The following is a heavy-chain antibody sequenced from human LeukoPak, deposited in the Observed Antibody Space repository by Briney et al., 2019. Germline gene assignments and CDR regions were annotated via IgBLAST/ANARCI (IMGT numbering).Heavy chain of an antibody. CDR1: GFTFGDYA. D-gene: IGHD4/OR15-4a*01. V-gene: IGHV3-49*04. CDR2: IRSKAYGGTT. CDR3: TSSYAKSLIDY. Sequence: PGGSLRLSCTASGFTFGDYAMSWVRQAPGKGLEWVGFIRSKAYGGTTEYAASVKGRFTISRDDSKSIAYLQMNSLKTEDTAVYYCTSSYAKSLIDYWGQGTLVTVSS. J-gene: IGHJ4*02.